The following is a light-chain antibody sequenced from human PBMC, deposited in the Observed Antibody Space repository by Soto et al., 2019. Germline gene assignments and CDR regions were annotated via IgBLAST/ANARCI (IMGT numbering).Light chain of an antibody. CDR3: QVWDSSTGV. CDR1: NLGSKN. Sequence: SYELTQPLSVSVALGQTAKITCGGNNLGSKNVHWYQQRPGQAPVLVIYRDFNRPSGIPERFSGSNSGNTATLTISRAQAGDEADYYCQVWDSSTGVFGTGTKLTVL. V-gene: IGLV3-9*01. J-gene: IGLJ1*01. CDR2: RDF.